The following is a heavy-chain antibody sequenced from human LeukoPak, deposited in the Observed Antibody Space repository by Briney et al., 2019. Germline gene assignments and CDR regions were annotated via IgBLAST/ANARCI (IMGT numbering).Heavy chain of an antibody. CDR1: GFTVSSNY. J-gene: IGHJ5*02. Sequence: GGSLRLSCAVSGFTVSSNYMSWVRQAPGKGLEWVSVIYSGGNTYYVGSVKGRFTISRDNSKNTLYLQMNSLRAEDTAMYYCASRAYDSSITWGQGTLVTVSS. CDR2: IYSGGNT. D-gene: IGHD3-22*01. CDR3: ASRAYDSSIT. V-gene: IGHV3-66*01.